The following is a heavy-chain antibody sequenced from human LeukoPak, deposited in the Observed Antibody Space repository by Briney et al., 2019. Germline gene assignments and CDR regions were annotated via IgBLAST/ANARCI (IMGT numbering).Heavy chain of an antibody. Sequence: SETLSLTCTVSGYSISSGYYWGWIRQPPGKGLEWVGYIYHSGSAYYNPSLKSRVTISVDRSKNQFSLKLSSVTAADTAVYYCARVWQQLAYFDYWGQGTLVTVSS. V-gene: IGHV4-38-2*02. CDR1: GYSISSGYY. CDR3: ARVWQQLAYFDY. CDR2: IYHSGSA. D-gene: IGHD6-13*01. J-gene: IGHJ4*02.